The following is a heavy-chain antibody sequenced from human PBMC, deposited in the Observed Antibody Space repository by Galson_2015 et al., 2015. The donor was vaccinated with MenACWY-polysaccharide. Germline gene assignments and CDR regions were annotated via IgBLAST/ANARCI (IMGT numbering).Heavy chain of an antibody. CDR1: GGTFSNYP. D-gene: IGHD2-2*01. J-gene: IGHJ6*03. CDR3: AARVPADTRDFYYMDV. V-gene: IGHV1-69*13. Sequence: SVKVSCKASGGTFSNYPITWVRQAPGQGLEWMGGIIPIFDTANYAQKFQGRVTITADESTSTVYMELSSLRSEDTAVYYCAARVPADTRDFYYMDVWGKGTTVTVSS. CDR2: IIPIFDTA.